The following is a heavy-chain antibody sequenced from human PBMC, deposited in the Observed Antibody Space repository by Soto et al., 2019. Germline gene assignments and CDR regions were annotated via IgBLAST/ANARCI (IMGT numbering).Heavy chain of an antibody. D-gene: IGHD1-7*01. CDR3: AREPGTTDFDY. J-gene: IGHJ4*02. Sequence: PGGSLRLSCAASGFTFSSYGMHWVRQAPGKGLEWVAVIWYDGSNKYYADSVKGRFTISRDNSKNTLYLQMNSLRAEDTAVYYCAREPGTTDFDYWGQGTLVTVSS. V-gene: IGHV3-33*01. CDR1: GFTFSSYG. CDR2: IWYDGSNK.